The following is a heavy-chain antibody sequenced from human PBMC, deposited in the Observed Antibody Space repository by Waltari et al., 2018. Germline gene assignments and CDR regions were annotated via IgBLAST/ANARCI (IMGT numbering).Heavy chain of an antibody. Sequence: QVQLQESGPGLVKPSETLSLTCTVSGDSISSYYWSWIRQPPGKGLEWIGYIYYSGSTNYNPSLKSRVTISVDTSKNQFSLKLTSVSAADTAVYYCARSRVVAGNFDYWGQGTLVTVSS. CDR1: GDSISSYY. CDR3: ARSRVVAGNFDY. D-gene: IGHD2-15*01. J-gene: IGHJ4*02. V-gene: IGHV4-59*01. CDR2: IYYSGST.